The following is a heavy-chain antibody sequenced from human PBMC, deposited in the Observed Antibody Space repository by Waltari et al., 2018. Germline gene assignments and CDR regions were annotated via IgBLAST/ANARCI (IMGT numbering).Heavy chain of an antibody. D-gene: IGHD6-19*01. J-gene: IGHJ4*02. CDR2: IIPILGIA. CDR1: GGTFSSYA. CDR3: ATHSSGWYYFDY. V-gene: IGHV1-69*10. Sequence: QVQLVQSGAEVKKPGSSVKVSCKASGGTFSSYAISWVRQAPGQGLEWMGGIIPILGIANYAQKFQGRVTITAEKSTSTAYMELSSLRSEDTAVYYCATHSSGWYYFDYWGQGTLVTVSS.